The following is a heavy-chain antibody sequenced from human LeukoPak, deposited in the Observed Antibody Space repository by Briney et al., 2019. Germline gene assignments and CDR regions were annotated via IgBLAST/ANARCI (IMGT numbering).Heavy chain of an antibody. CDR3: ASGTCQLLWGGDYFDY. Sequence: SETLSLTCTVSGGSISSGGYYWSWIRQHPGKGLEWIGYIYYSGSTYYNPSLKSRVTISVDTSKNQFSLKPSSVTAADTAVYYCASGTCQLLWGGDYFDYWGQGTLVTVSS. CDR2: IYYSGST. J-gene: IGHJ4*02. D-gene: IGHD2-2*01. CDR1: GGSISSGGYY. V-gene: IGHV4-31*03.